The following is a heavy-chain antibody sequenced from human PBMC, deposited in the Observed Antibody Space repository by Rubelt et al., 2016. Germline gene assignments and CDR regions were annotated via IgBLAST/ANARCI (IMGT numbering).Heavy chain of an antibody. Sequence: QITLKESGPTLVKPTETLTLTCTCSGFSLSASGVGVGWIRQPPGKALEWLALTYWNDDNRYSPSLKSRLTITKDTSKNQVVLTMTNIDPVETATDCCAHRQAGGGSYYNDWGHGTLVTVSS. CDR1: GFSLSASGVG. V-gene: IGHV2-5*01. D-gene: IGHD1-26*01. CDR2: TYWNDDN. CDR3: AHRQAGGGSYYND. J-gene: IGHJ4*01.